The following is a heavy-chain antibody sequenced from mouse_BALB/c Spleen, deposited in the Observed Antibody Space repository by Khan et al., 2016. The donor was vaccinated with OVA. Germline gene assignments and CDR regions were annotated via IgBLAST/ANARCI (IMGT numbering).Heavy chain of an antibody. D-gene: IGHD1-1*01. CDR3: ARLAYYYDIEGFAY. J-gene: IGHJ3*01. Sequence: EVELVESGGDVVKPGGSLKLSCAASGFTFSTYGMSWVRQTPDKRLEWVATVSTGGHYTYYPDTVKGRFTISIGKSNNSLNLQLSSLKSEDTAMFYCARLAYYYDIEGFAYWGQGTLVTVSA. CDR1: GFTFSTYG. CDR2: VSTGGHYT. V-gene: IGHV5-6*01.